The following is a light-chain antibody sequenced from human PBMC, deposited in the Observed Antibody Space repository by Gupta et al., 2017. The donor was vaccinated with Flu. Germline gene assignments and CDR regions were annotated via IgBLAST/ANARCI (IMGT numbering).Light chain of an antibody. V-gene: IGLV1-40*01. CDR1: SSDIGAGHD. J-gene: IGLJ1*01. CDR2: GKS. CDR3: QSYDIGLSGPYV. Sequence: TISCTGSSSDIGAGHDVHWDQQPPGSAPKLLIYGKSNRRSGVPDRFSVSKSGTSASLAITGLQAEDEADYYCQSYDIGLSGPYVFGTGTKVTVL.